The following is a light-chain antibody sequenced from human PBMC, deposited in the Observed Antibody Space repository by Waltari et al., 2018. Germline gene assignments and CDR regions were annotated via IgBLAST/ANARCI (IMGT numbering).Light chain of an antibody. J-gene: IGLJ3*02. Sequence: WYQQLAGTAPKLLIYTNNHRPSGVPDRFSGSKSGTSASLAISGLRSEDEAHYYCAAWDDSLAWVFGGGTKLTVL. CDR3: AAWDDSLAWV. V-gene: IGLV1-47*01. CDR2: TNN.